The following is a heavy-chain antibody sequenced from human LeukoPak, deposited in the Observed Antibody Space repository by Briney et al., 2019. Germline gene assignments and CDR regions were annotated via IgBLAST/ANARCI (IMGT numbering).Heavy chain of an antibody. CDR1: GGSISSYY. V-gene: IGHV4-59*01. CDR2: IYYSGST. CDR3: ARTYSSSWYYFDY. J-gene: IGHJ4*02. D-gene: IGHD6-13*01. Sequence: KPSERLSLTCTVAGGSISSYYWSWIRQPPGKGLEWIGYIYYSGSTNYNPSLKSRVTISVDTSKNQFPLKLSSVTAADTAVYYCARTYSSSWYYFDYWGQGTLVTVSS.